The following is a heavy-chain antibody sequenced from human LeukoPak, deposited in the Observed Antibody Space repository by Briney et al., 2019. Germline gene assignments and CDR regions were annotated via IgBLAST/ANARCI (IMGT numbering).Heavy chain of an antibody. D-gene: IGHD6-25*01. CDR2: INQDGSEK. J-gene: IGHJ5*02. CDR1: RFIFRSYW. V-gene: IGHV3-7*01. Sequence: GGSLRLSCAASRFIFRSYWMTWVRQAPGKGLEWVAHINQDGSEKYYVDSVKGRFTISRDNAKNSLYLQMSSLRAGDTAVYYCARHEGSGWFDPWGQGTLVTVSS. CDR3: ARHEGSGWFDP.